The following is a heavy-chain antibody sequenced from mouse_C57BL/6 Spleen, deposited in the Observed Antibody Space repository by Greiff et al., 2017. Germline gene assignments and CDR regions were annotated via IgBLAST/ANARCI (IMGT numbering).Heavy chain of an antibody. CDR3: ARGSDGYYDY. V-gene: IGHV1-52*01. CDR2: IDPSDSET. J-gene: IGHJ2*01. CDR1: GYTFTSYW. D-gene: IGHD2-3*01. Sequence: QVQLQQSGAELVRPGSSVKLSCKASGYTFTSYWMHWVKQRPIQGLEWIGNIDPSDSETHYNQKFKDKATLTVDKSSSTAYMQLSSLTSEDSAVYYCARGSDGYYDYWGQGTTLTVSS.